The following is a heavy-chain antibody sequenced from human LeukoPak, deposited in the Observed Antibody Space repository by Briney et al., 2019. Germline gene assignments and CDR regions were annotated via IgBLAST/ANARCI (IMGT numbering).Heavy chain of an antibody. CDR3: AKSLDYYYGMDV. CDR1: GFTFSSYS. V-gene: IGHV3-21*04. Sequence: GGSLRLSCAASGFTFSSYSMNWVRQAPGKGLEWVSSISSSSSYIYYADSVKGRFTISRDNAKNSLYLQMNSLRAEDTALYYCAKSLDYYYGMDVWGQGTTVTVSS. J-gene: IGHJ6*02. CDR2: ISSSSSYI.